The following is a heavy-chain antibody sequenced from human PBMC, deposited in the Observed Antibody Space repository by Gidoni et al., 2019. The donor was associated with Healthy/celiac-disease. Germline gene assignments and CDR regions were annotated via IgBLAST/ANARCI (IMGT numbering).Heavy chain of an antibody. V-gene: IGHV5-51*01. CDR1: GYSFTSYW. CDR3: ARQARVLWSGWFQVQYYFDY. J-gene: IGHJ4*02. CDR2: IYPGDSDT. D-gene: IGHD6-19*01. Sequence: EVQLVQSGAEVKKPGESLKISCTGSGYSFTSYWIGWVRQMPGKGLEWMGIIYPGDSDTRYSPSFQGQVTISADKSISTAYLQWSSLKASDTAMYYCARQARVLWSGWFQVQYYFDYWGQGTLVTVSS.